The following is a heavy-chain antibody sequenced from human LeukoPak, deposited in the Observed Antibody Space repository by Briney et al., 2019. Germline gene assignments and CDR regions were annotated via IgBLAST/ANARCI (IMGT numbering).Heavy chain of an antibody. CDR1: GFSISRDY. CDR3: AKMALRRRWVNWFDL. D-gene: IGHD5-24*01. CDR2: IHNSEST. V-gene: IGHV4-59*01. J-gene: IGHJ5*02. Sequence: SETLSLTCTVSGFSISRDYWSWIRQPPGKGLEWIGDIHNSESTSYNPSLKSRGSISVDTSKNQFSLNLSSVTAADRAVYYCAKMALRRRWVNWFDLWGQGTLVTVSS.